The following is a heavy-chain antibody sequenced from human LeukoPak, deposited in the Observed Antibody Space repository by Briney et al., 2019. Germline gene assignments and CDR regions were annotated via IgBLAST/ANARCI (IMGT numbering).Heavy chain of an antibody. CDR1: GGSISSSSYY. Sequence: PSETLSLTCTVSGGSISSSSYYWGWIRQPPGKGLEWIGSICYSESTYYNPSLKSRVTISVDTSENQFSLKVNSVTAADTAVYYCARGSATSTWNWFDPWGQGTLVTVSS. V-gene: IGHV4-39*07. CDR3: ARGSATSTWNWFDP. CDR2: ICYSEST. J-gene: IGHJ5*02.